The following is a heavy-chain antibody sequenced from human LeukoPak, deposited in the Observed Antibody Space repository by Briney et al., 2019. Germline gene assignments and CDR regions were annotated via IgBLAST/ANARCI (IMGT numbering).Heavy chain of an antibody. V-gene: IGHV4-34*01. CDR3: ARVRPVTTGDY. D-gene: IGHD4-17*01. Sequence: PSETLSLTCAVYGGSFSGYCWSWIRQPPGKGLEWIGEINHSGSTNYNPSLKSRVTISVDTSKNQFSLKLSSVTAADTAVYYCARVRPVTTGDYWGQGTLVTVSS. J-gene: IGHJ4*02. CDR2: INHSGST. CDR1: GGSFSGYC.